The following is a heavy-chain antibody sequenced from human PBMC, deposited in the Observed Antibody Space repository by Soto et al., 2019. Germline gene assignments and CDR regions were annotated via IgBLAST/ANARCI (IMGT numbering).Heavy chain of an antibody. CDR1: GFSFSSYG. Sequence: QVQLVESGGGVVQPGMSLRLSCAGSGFSFSSYGMHWVRQAPGKGLEWLAVISSDGSKIFYGDSVKGRLTISRDNSKNKLSLEMNSLRAEDSAVYYCAKDRSNKWYGWGGHWGQGTLVTVSS. J-gene: IGHJ4*02. CDR2: ISSDGSKI. CDR3: AKDRSNKWYGWGGH. V-gene: IGHV3-30*18. D-gene: IGHD3-10*01.